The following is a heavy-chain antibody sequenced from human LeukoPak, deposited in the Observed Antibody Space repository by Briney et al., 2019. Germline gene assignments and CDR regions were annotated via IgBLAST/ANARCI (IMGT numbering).Heavy chain of an antibody. Sequence: PGGSLRLSCAVSGFTVSSNYMSWVRQAPGKGLEWVSVIYSGGSTFYADSVKGRFTISRDNSKNTLYLQMNSLRADDTAVYYCARDWRGATTDYYYGMDVWGQGTTVTVSS. D-gene: IGHD1-26*01. CDR1: GFTVSSNY. V-gene: IGHV3-53*01. CDR2: IYSGGST. CDR3: ARDWRGATTDYYYGMDV. J-gene: IGHJ6*02.